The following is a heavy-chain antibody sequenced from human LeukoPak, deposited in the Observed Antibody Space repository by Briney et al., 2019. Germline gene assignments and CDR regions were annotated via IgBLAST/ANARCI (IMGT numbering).Heavy chain of an antibody. Sequence: ASVKVSCKASGYTFTGYYIHWVRQAPGQGLEWMGWINPNRGGTKYAQKFQGGVTMTRDTSISTAYMELSGLTSDDTAVYYCARCRYTYGYWDNWGQGTLVTVSS. J-gene: IGHJ4*02. CDR3: ARCRYTYGYWDN. D-gene: IGHD5-18*01. CDR2: INPNRGGT. CDR1: GYTFTGYY. V-gene: IGHV1-2*02.